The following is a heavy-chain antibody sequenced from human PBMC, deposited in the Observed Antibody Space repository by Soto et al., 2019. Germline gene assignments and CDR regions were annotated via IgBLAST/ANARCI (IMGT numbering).Heavy chain of an antibody. V-gene: IGHV1-2*04. CDR3: ARFVPITIFGVAGVGGMDV. D-gene: IGHD3-3*01. CDR2: INPNSGGT. J-gene: IGHJ6*02. Sequence: ASVKVSCKASGYTFTGYYMHWVRQAPGQGLEWMGWINPNSGGTNYAQKFQGWVTMTRDTSISTAYMELSRLRSDDTAVYYCARFVPITIFGVAGVGGMDVWGQGTTVTVSS. CDR1: GYTFTGYY.